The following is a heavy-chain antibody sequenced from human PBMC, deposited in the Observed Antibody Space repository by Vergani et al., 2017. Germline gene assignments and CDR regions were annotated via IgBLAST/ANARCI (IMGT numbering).Heavy chain of an antibody. V-gene: IGHV3-48*02. D-gene: IGHD1-26*01. CDR3: ARERTLLGATAGMDV. J-gene: IGHJ6*02. Sequence: EVQLVESGGGLVQPGGSLRLSCAASGFTFSCYSMNWVRQAPGKGLEWVSYISSSSSTIYYADSVKGRFTISRDNAKNSLYLQMNSLRDEDTAVYYCARERTLLGATAGMDVWGQGTTVTVSS. CDR2: ISSSSSTI. CDR1: GFTFSCYS.